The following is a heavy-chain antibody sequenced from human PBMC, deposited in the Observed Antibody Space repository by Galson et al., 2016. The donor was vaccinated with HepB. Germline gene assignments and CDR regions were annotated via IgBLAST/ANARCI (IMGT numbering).Heavy chain of an antibody. J-gene: IGHJ5*02. CDR1: GFTFSSRA. D-gene: IGHD6-25*01. CDR3: ARESSGGFDP. V-gene: IGHV3-7*01. Sequence: SLRLSCAASGFTFSSRAMSWVRQAPGKGREWVANIKQDGSKKEYVDSVKGRFTISRDNAEKALYLQMSSLTAEDTAVYYCARESSGGFDPWGQGTLVTVSS. CDR2: IKQDGSKK.